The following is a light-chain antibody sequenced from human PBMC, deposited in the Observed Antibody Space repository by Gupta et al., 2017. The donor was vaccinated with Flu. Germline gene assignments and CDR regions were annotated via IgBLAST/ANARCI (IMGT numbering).Light chain of an antibody. CDR2: RDS. Sequence: SSNIGSNYVYWYQHLPGTAPKLLIYRDSRRPSGVPDRFSGSRSGTSASLAISGLRSEDEADYYCAAWDDSLSGWVFGGGTKVTVL. CDR1: SSNIGSNY. CDR3: AAWDDSLSGWV. J-gene: IGLJ3*02. V-gene: IGLV1-47*01.